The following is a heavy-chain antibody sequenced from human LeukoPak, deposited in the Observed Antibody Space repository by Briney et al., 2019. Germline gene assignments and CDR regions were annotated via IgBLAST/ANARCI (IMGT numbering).Heavy chain of an antibody. CDR1: GGSISGFY. V-gene: IGHV4-39*01. CDR3: ARRMNYYDSSGSGTWFDP. J-gene: IGHJ5*02. D-gene: IGHD3-22*01. CDR2: IYYSGST. Sequence: SETLSLTCTVSGGSISGFYWGWIRQPPGKGLEWIGSIYYSGSTYYNPSLKSRVTISVDTSKNQFSLNLSSVTAADTAVYYCARRMNYYDSSGSGTWFDPWGQGSLVTVSS.